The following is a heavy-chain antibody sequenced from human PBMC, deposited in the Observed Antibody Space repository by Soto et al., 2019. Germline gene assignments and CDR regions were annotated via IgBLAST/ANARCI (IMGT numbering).Heavy chain of an antibody. V-gene: IGHV3-74*01. D-gene: IGHD3-10*01. CDR1: GFTFSSYW. CDR2: INSDGSST. CDR3: ARVPGRPNRVYYYYGMDV. Sequence: GGSLRLSCAASGFTFSSYWMHWVRQAPGKGLVWVSRINSDGSSTSYADSVKGRFTISRDNAKNTLYLQMNSLRAEDTAVYCCARVPGRPNRVYYYYGMDVWGQGTTVTVSS. J-gene: IGHJ6*02.